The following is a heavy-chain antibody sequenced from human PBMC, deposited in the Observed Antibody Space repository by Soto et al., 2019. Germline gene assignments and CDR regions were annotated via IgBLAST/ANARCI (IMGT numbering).Heavy chain of an antibody. V-gene: IGHV4-39*01. Sequence: KASETLSLTCTVSGGSISSSSYYWGWIRQPPGKGLEWIGSIYYSGSTYYNPSLKSRVTISVDTSKSQFSLKLSSVTAADTAVYYCARLPRSYCGGDCYSGNWFDPWGQGTLVTVS. CDR3: ARLPRSYCGGDCYSGNWFDP. CDR1: GGSISSSSYY. CDR2: IYYSGST. D-gene: IGHD2-21*02. J-gene: IGHJ5*02.